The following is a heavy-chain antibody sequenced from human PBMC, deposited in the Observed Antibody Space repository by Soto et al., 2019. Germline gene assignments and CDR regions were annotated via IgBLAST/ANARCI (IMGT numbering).Heavy chain of an antibody. CDR2: IKQDGSEK. V-gene: IGHV3-7*01. J-gene: IGHJ6*03. Sequence: LSLTCAASGFTFSSYWMSWVRQAPGKGLEWVANIKQDGSEKYYVDSVKGRFTISRDNAKNSLYLQMNSLRAEDTAVYYCARDPRGYSYGGPTDDYYYYYYYMDVWGKGTTVTVSS. CDR1: GFTFSSYW. CDR3: ARDPRGYSYGGPTDDYYYYYYYMDV. D-gene: IGHD5-18*01.